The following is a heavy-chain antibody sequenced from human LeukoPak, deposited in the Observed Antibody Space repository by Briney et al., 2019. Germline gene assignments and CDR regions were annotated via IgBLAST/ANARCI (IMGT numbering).Heavy chain of an antibody. CDR3: AKDSLSSYYYDSSGYYFFYY. Sequence: PGGSLRLSCAASGFTFSSYAMSWVRQAPGKGLEWVSAISGSGGSTYYADSVKGRFTISRDNSKNTLYLQMNSLRAEDTAVYYCAKDSLSSYYYDSSGYYFFYYGCQGTLVSVS. J-gene: IGHJ4*02. CDR1: GFTFSSYA. D-gene: IGHD3-22*01. CDR2: ISGSGGST. V-gene: IGHV3-23*01.